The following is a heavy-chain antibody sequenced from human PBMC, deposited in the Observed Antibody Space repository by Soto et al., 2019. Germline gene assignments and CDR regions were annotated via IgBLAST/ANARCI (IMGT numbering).Heavy chain of an antibody. CDR3: ATNPYGSGNLLYYYYYMDV. J-gene: IGHJ6*03. CDR2: INAGNGNT. D-gene: IGHD3-10*01. Sequence: GASVKVSCKASEYTFTSYAMHLVRQAPGQRLEWMGWINAGNGNTKYSQKFQGRVTITRDTSASTAYMELSSLRSEDTAVYYCATNPYGSGNLLYYYYYMDVWGKGTTVTVSS. V-gene: IGHV1-3*01. CDR1: EYTFTSYA.